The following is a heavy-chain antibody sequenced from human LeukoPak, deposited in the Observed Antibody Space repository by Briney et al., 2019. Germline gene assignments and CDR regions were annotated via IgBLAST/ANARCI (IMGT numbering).Heavy chain of an antibody. Sequence: GGSLRLSCAASGFTFSSYAMHWVRQAPGKGLEWVAVISYDGSNKYYADSVKGRFTISRDNAKNTLYLQMNSLRAEDTAVYYCARDRAAAVDYWGQGTLVTVSS. CDR1: GFTFSSYA. CDR3: ARDRAAAVDY. V-gene: IGHV3-30-3*01. D-gene: IGHD6-13*01. J-gene: IGHJ4*02. CDR2: ISYDGSNK.